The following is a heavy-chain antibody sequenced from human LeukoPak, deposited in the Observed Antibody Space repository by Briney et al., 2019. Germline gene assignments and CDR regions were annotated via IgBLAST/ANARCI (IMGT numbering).Heavy chain of an antibody. CDR1: GFTFSSYG. V-gene: IGHV3-30*18. D-gene: IGHD6-19*01. J-gene: IGHJ4*02. CDR3: AKGGYSSGWARLGY. Sequence: GRSLRLSCAASGFTFSSYGMHWVRQAPGKGLEWVAVISYDGSNKYYADSVKGRFTISRDNSKNTLYLQMNSLRAEDTAVYYCAKGGYSSGWARLGYWGQGTLVTVSS. CDR2: ISYDGSNK.